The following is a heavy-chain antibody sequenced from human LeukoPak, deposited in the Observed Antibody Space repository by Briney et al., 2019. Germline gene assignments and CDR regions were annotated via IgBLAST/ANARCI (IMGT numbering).Heavy chain of an antibody. J-gene: IGHJ4*02. CDR3: AKDLRYYDFWSGLADY. D-gene: IGHD3-3*01. CDR2: IWYDGSNR. V-gene: IGHV3-33*06. Sequence: GGSLRLSCAASGFTFSTYGMHWVRQAPGKGLEWVALIWYDGSNRYYADSVKGRFTISRDNSKTTLYLQMNSLRAEDTAVYYCAKDLRYYDFWSGLADYWGQGTLVTVS. CDR1: GFTFSTYG.